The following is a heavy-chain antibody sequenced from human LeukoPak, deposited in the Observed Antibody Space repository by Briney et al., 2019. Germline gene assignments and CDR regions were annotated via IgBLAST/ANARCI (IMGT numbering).Heavy chain of an antibody. CDR1: GYTFTSFD. CDR3: ARGLNADTAMGDVDY. V-gene: IGHV1-8*01. Sequence: ASVKVSCKASGYTFTSFDINWVRQAPGQGLEWMGWMDPNSANTAYAQKFQGRVTMTRNTSIRTAYMELSSLRSEDTAVYYCARGLNADTAMGDVDYWGQGTLVTVSS. J-gene: IGHJ4*02. CDR2: MDPNSANT. D-gene: IGHD5-18*01.